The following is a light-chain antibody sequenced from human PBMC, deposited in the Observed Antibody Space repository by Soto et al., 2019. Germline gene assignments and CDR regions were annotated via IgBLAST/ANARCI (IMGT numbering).Light chain of an antibody. J-gene: IGLJ1*01. CDR2: DVS. CDR1: SSAVGSYNY. V-gene: IGLV2-14*01. CDR3: SSYTTSSTYV. Sequence: QSALTQPASVSGSPGQSITISCTGTSSAVGSYNYVSWYQQHPGKAPKVMIYDVSNRPSGVSYRFSGSKSGNTASLTISGLQAEDEADYYCSSYTTSSTYVFGTGTKLTVL.